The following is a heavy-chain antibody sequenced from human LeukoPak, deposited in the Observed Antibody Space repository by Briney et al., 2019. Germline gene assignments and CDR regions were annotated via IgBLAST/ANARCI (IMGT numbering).Heavy chain of an antibody. CDR2: IYYSGRT. J-gene: IGHJ3*02. D-gene: IGHD1-26*01. CDR1: GGSISSGAYY. V-gene: IGHV4-30-4*01. Sequence: SETLSLTCTVSGGSISSGAYYWSWIRQPPGKGLEWIGYIYYSGRTYYKPSLRSRVTISVDRSRNQFSLKLTSVTAADTAGYYCAGHAEESFDAFDIWGQGTMVTVSS. CDR3: AGHAEESFDAFDI.